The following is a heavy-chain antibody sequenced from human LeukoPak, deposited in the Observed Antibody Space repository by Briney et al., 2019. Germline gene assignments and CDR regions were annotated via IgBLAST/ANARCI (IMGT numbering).Heavy chain of an antibody. CDR2: IVVGSGNT. Sequence: SVKVSCKASGFTFTSSAMQWVRQARGQRLEWIGWIVVGSGNTNYAQKFQERVTITRDMSTSTAYMELSSLRSEDTAVYYCAADESGYVYYYGMDVWGQGTTVTVSS. CDR1: GFTFTSSA. D-gene: IGHD5-12*01. CDR3: AADESGYVYYYGMDV. V-gene: IGHV1-58*02. J-gene: IGHJ6*02.